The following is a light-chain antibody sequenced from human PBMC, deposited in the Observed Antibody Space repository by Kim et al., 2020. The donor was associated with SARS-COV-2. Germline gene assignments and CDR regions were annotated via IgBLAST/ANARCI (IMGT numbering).Light chain of an antibody. CDR3: QVWDSSRDHYV. V-gene: IGLV3-21*04. CDR2: FDT. CDR1: NIASPS. J-gene: IGLJ1*01. Sequence: SYELTQPPSVSVAPGKTARITCGGTNIASPSVHWYQQKPGQAPVLVIYFDTARPSGIPERFSASHSGDTATLTISRVEAGDEADYYCQVWDSSRDHYVFGTGTKVTVL.